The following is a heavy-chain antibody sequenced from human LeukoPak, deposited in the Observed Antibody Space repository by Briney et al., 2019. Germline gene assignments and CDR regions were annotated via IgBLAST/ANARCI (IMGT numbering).Heavy chain of an antibody. D-gene: IGHD3-10*01. J-gene: IGHJ4*02. CDR1: GFTFSSYG. CDR2: ISYDGSNK. CDR3: AKDLLRFGELLWRGGVDY. Sequence: GGSLRLSCAASGFTFSSYGMHWVRQAPGKGLEWVAVISYDGSNKYYADSVKGRFTIPRDNSKNTLYLQMNSLRAEHTAVYYCAKDLLRFGELLWRGGVDYWGQGTLVTVSS. V-gene: IGHV3-30*18.